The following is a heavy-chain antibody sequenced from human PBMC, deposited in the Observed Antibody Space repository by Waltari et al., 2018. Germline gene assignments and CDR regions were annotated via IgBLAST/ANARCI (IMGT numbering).Heavy chain of an antibody. CDR3: ARGGPIFGVANWFDP. V-gene: IGHV4-30-4*08. J-gene: IGHJ5*02. D-gene: IGHD3-3*02. CDR1: GGSISSGDYY. CDR2: IYYSGST. Sequence: QVQLQESGPGLVKPSQTLSLTCTVSGGSISSGDYYWRWIRQPPGKVLEWIGYIYYSGSTYYNPSLKSRVTISVDTSKNQFSLKLSSVTAADTAVYYCARGGPIFGVANWFDPWGQGTLVTVSS.